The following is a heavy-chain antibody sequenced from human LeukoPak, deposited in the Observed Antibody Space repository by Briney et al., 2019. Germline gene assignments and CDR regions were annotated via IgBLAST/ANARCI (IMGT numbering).Heavy chain of an antibody. CDR3: ARGVTIVRGTSKHFDY. V-gene: IGHV4-59*08. D-gene: IGHD3-10*01. CDR2: IYYSGST. Sequence: SETLSLTCTVSGGSISSYYWSWIRQPPGKGPEWIGYIYYSGSTNYNPSLKSRVTISVDTSKNQFSLKLSSVTAADTAVYYCARGVTIVRGTSKHFDYWGQGTLVTVSS. CDR1: GGSISSYY. J-gene: IGHJ4*02.